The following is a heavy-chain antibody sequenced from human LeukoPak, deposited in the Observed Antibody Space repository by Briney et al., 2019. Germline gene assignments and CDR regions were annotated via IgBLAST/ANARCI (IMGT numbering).Heavy chain of an antibody. V-gene: IGHV6-1*01. CDR1: GDSVSSNSAA. J-gene: IGHJ5*02. Sequence: SQTLSLTCAISGDSVSSNSAAWNWIRQSPSRGLEWLGRTYYRSKWYNDYAVSVKSRITINPDTSKNQFSLQLNSVTPEDTAVYYCARGLVVVPAAIPNWFDPWDQGTLVTVSS. CDR2: TYYRSKWYN. CDR3: ARGLVVVPAAIPNWFDP. D-gene: IGHD2-2*01.